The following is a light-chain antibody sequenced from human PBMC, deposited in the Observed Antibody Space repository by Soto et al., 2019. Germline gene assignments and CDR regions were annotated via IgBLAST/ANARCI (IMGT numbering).Light chain of an antibody. J-gene: IGLJ1*01. CDR3: CSYTGNYIYV. V-gene: IGLV2-11*01. CDR2: DVT. Sequence: QSVLTQPRSVSGSPGQSVTISCTGTYSDIGTYDAVSWYQQNPGKAPKIIIYDVTKRPSGVPDRFSGSKSGSTASLTISGLQAEDEADYYCCSYTGNYIYVFGTGTKVTVL. CDR1: YSDIGTYDA.